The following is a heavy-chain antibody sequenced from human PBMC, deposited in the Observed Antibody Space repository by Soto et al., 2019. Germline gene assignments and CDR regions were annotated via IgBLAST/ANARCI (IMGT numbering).Heavy chain of an antibody. CDR3: ATERRSSSWCTFDS. CDR1: GFTFSTYS. V-gene: IGHV3-48*01. D-gene: IGHD6-13*01. CDR2: ISSGSNTI. J-gene: IGHJ4*02. Sequence: EVQLVESGGGLVQPGGSLRLSCAASGFTFSTYSMNWVRQAPGKGLEWVSYISSGSNTIYYADSVKGRFTISRDNAKNSLYLQMNSLRAEDRAVYYCATERRSSSWCTFDSWGQGTPVTVSS.